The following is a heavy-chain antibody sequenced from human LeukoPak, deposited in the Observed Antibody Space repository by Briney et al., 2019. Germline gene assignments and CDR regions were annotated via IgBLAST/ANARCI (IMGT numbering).Heavy chain of an antibody. CDR1: GFTFSSYS. V-gene: IGHV3-48*04. CDR3: ARDDGAQWLEVYYFDY. J-gene: IGHJ4*02. D-gene: IGHD6-19*01. CDR2: ISSSSSTI. Sequence: GGSLRLSCAASGFTFSSYSMNWVRQAPGKGLEWVSYISSSSSTIYYADSVKGRFTISRDNAKNSLYLQMNSLRAEDTAVYYCARDDGAQWLEVYYFDYWGQGTLVTVSS.